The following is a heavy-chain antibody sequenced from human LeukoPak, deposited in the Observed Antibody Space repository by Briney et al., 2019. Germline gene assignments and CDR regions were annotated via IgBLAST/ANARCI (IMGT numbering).Heavy chain of an antibody. CDR2: IYTSGST. D-gene: IGHD3-22*01. Sequence: KPSETLSLTCTVSGGSISRHFWSWIRQPAGKGLEWIGRIYTSGSTDYNPSLKSRVSMSVDTSKNQFSLKLTSMTAADTAVYYCPRLDGYYEYYFDHWGQGTQVTVSS. CDR1: GGSISRHF. J-gene: IGHJ4*02. V-gene: IGHV4-4*07. CDR3: PRLDGYYEYYFDH.